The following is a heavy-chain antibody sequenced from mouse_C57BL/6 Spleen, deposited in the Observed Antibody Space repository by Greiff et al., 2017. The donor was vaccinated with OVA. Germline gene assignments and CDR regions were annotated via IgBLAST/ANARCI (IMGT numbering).Heavy chain of an antibody. Sequence: EVQRVESGPGLVKPSQSLSLTCSVTGYSITSGYYWNWIRQFPGNKLEWMGYISYDGSNNYNPSLKNRISITRDTSKNQFFLKLNSVTTEDTATYYCARWGFYSNFDYWGQGTTLTVSS. CDR3: ARWGFYSNFDY. CDR1: GYSITSGYY. J-gene: IGHJ2*01. D-gene: IGHD2-12*01. CDR2: ISYDGSN. V-gene: IGHV3-6*01.